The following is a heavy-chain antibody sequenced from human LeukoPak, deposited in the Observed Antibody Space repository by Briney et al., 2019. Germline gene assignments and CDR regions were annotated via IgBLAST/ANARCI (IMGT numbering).Heavy chain of an antibody. V-gene: IGHV3-33*01. Sequence: PGGSLRLSCAASGFSFSTYGIHWVRQAPGKGLEWVAVIWYDGSNKYYTDSVKGRFTSSRDNSKSTLSLQMNSLRVEDTAVYYCASGSSGSSSWSIAYWGQGTLVTVSS. CDR2: IWYDGSNK. CDR1: GFSFSTYG. CDR3: ASGSSGSSSWSIAY. J-gene: IGHJ4*02. D-gene: IGHD6-6*01.